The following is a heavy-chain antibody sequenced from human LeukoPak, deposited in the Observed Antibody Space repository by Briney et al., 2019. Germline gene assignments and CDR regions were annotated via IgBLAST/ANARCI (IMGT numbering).Heavy chain of an antibody. J-gene: IGHJ4*02. D-gene: IGHD2-21*02. CDR1: GFTFSDSA. Sequence: PGGSLRLSCAASGFTFSDSAMTWVRQAPGKGLEWVSSISGSGGTAYHADSVKGRFTISRDNSKKTLYLQMNNLRAEDTAVYYCAGVPDPYCRGDCYTLDYWGQGTLVTVSS. CDR3: AGVPDPYCRGDCYTLDY. CDR2: ISGSGGTA. V-gene: IGHV3-23*01.